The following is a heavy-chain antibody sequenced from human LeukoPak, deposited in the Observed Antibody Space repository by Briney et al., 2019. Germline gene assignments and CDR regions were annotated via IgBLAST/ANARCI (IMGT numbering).Heavy chain of an antibody. D-gene: IGHD3-10*01. CDR1: GYSFTTYW. CDR2: IYPGDSDT. J-gene: IGHJ4*02. Sequence: GESLKISCKGSGYSFTTYWIGWVRPMPGKGLGWMGIIYPGDSDTRYSPSFQGQVTISVDKSIGTAYLQWSSLKASDTAMYYCARSTHYRSGNDYWGQGTLVTVSS. V-gene: IGHV5-51*01. CDR3: ARSTHYRSGNDY.